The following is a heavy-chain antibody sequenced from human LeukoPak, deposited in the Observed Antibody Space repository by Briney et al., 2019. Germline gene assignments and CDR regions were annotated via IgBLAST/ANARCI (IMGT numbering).Heavy chain of an antibody. Sequence: GGSLRLSCAASGFTVSSNYMSWVRQAPGKGLEWVSTISGSGGSTYYADSVKGRFTISRDNSKNTLYLQMNSLRAEDTAVYYCATLGPDSSGYYRVDYWGQGTLVTVSS. J-gene: IGHJ4*02. CDR2: ISGSGGST. D-gene: IGHD3-22*01. CDR1: GFTVSSNY. V-gene: IGHV3-23*01. CDR3: ATLGPDSSGYYRVDY.